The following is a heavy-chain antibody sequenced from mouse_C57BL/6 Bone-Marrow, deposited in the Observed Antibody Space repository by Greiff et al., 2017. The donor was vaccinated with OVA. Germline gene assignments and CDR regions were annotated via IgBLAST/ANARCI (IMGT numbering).Heavy chain of an antibody. CDR2: IRNKPNGSTT. D-gene: IGHD3-3*01. Sequence: DVMLVESGGGLVQPGDSLSLSCAASGFTFTNYYMSWVRQPPGKALEWLAFIRNKPNGSTTEYSASVKGRFTISRENSQSILNLQMNALRAEDSDTYYGERYKGRGAVDYFDYWGQGTALTVSS. CDR3: ERYKGRGAVDYFDY. CDR1: GFTFTNYY. J-gene: IGHJ2*01. V-gene: IGHV7-3*01.